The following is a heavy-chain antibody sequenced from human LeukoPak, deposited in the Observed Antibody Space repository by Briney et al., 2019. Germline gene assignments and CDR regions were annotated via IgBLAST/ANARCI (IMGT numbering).Heavy chain of an antibody. V-gene: IGHV3-48*01. Sequence: GGSLRLSCAASGFTFSSYSMNWVRQAPGKGLEWVSYISSSSSTIYYADSVKGRFTISRDNAKNSLYLQVNSLRAEDTAVYYCARGRNFWSANFDYWGQGTLVTVSS. CDR1: GFTFSSYS. D-gene: IGHD3-3*01. CDR2: ISSSSSTI. J-gene: IGHJ4*02. CDR3: ARGRNFWSANFDY.